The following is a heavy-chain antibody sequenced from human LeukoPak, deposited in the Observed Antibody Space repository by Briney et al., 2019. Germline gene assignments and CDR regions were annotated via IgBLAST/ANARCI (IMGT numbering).Heavy chain of an antibody. CDR1: GFSFSAYG. J-gene: IGHJ4*02. CDR3: AKNSDSGVTGYPSD. D-gene: IGHD3-9*01. CDR2: ISYDGSNK. V-gene: IGHV3-30*18. Sequence: GGSLRLSCAASGFSFSAYGMHWVRQAPDKGLEWVAVISYDGSNKNYADSVKGRFTISRDTSKNTLYLQMNSLRAEDTAVYYCAKNSDSGVTGYPSDWGQGTLVTVSS.